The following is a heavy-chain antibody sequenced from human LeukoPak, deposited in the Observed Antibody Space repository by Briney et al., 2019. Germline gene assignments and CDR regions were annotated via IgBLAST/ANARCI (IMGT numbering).Heavy chain of an antibody. V-gene: IGHV1-46*01. Sequence: AASVKVSCKASGYTFTSYAMNWVRQAPGQGLEWMGIINPSGGSTSYAQKFQGRVTMSRDMSTSTVYMELSSLRSEDTAVYYCARDSAGYGPAYYFDYWGQGTLVTVSS. CDR1: GYTFTSYA. CDR3: ARDSAGYGPAYYFDY. D-gene: IGHD5-18*01. J-gene: IGHJ4*02. CDR2: INPSGGST.